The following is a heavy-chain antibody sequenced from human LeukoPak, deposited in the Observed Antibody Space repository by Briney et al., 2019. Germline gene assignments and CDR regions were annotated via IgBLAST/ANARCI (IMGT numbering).Heavy chain of an antibody. D-gene: IGHD1-26*01. CDR1: GFTFSTYW. V-gene: IGHV3-7*01. J-gene: IGHJ4*02. CDR2: ISSDGSGK. Sequence: GGSLRLSCAASGFTFSTYWMTWVRQAPGKGLEWVASISSDGSGKYYMDSVKGRFTISRDNAKSSLFLQMNSLRAEDTAVHYCGRVRPGDADYWGQGTLVTVSS. CDR3: GRVRPGDADY.